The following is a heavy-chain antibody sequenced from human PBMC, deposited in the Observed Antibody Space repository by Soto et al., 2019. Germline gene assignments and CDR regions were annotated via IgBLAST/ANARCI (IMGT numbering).Heavy chain of an antibody. J-gene: IGHJ3*02. CDR2: ISGSGGST. CDR1: GFTFSSYT. Sequence: GGSLRLSCAASGFTFSSYTMSWVRQAPGKGLEWVSAISGSGGSTYYADSVKGRFTISRDNSKDTLYLQMNSLRAEDTAVYYFATLEYYYDSSGYPGAFYIWGQGTMVTVSS. V-gene: IGHV3-23*01. D-gene: IGHD3-22*01. CDR3: ATLEYYYDSSGYPGAFYI.